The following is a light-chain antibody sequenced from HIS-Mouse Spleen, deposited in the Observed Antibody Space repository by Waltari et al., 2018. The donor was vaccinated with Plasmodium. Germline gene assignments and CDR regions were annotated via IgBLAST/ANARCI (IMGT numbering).Light chain of an antibody. Sequence: DIQMTQSPSAMSASVGDRVTITCRASQGISNYLAWFQQKPVKVPKRLIYDAASLQSAVTSRCSGSGSATEFTITISSLQPEDFATYYCLQHNSYSRTFGQGTKVEIK. CDR1: QGISNY. J-gene: IGKJ1*01. V-gene: IGKV1-17*03. CDR3: LQHNSYSRT. CDR2: DAA.